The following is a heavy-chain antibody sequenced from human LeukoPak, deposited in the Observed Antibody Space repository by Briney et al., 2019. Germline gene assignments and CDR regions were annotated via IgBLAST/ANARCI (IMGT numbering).Heavy chain of an antibody. CDR3: AKTPYYDSRGGAFKI. J-gene: IGHJ3*02. CDR1: KFIFSEYA. CDR2: IGASGSST. D-gene: IGHD3-22*01. Sequence: GGSLRLSCAASKFIFSEYAMDWVRQAPGKGLEWVAAIGASGSSTYYAASVEGRFTISRDNAKETLYLQMDSLRADDTAVYFCAKTPYYDSRGGAFKIWAQGTLVTVSS. V-gene: IGHV3-23*01.